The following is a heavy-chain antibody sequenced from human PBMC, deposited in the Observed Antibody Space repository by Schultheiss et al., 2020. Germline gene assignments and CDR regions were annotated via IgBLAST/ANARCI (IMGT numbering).Heavy chain of an antibody. Sequence: ESLKISCAASGFTFSSYSMNWVRQAPGKGLEWIGYIYYSGSTNYNPSLRSRVTISVDTSKNQFSLKVTSVTAADTAVYYCARLSGTYGRDCDYWGQGTLVTVSS. D-gene: IGHD1-26*01. CDR2: IYYSGST. J-gene: IGHJ4*02. CDR1: GFTFSSYS. V-gene: IGHV4-59*08. CDR3: ARLSGTYGRDCDY.